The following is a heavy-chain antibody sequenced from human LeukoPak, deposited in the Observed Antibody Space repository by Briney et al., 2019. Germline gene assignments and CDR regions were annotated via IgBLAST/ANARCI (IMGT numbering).Heavy chain of an antibody. V-gene: IGHV4-30-2*01. Sequence: SETLSLTCAVSGGSISSGGYSWSWIRQPPGKGLEWIGYIYHSGSTYYNPSLKSRVTISVDRSKNQFSLKLSSVTAADTAVYYCARGYSSSWYNWFDPWGQGTLVTVSS. CDR1: GGSISSGGYS. CDR2: IYHSGST. CDR3: ARGYSSSWYNWFDP. J-gene: IGHJ5*02. D-gene: IGHD6-13*01.